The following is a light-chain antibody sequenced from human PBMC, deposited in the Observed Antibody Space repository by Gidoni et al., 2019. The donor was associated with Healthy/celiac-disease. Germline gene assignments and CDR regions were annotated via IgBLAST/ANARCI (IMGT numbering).Light chain of an antibody. V-gene: IGKV1-5*01. J-gene: IGKJ3*01. Sequence: NQMTQSPSTLSASVGDRVTITWRASQSISSWLAWYQQTPGKAPKLLIYDASSLESVVPSRFSGSGSGTEFTLTISSLQPDDFATYYCQQYNSYPFTFGPGTKVEIK. CDR1: QSISSW. CDR3: QQYNSYPFT. CDR2: DAS.